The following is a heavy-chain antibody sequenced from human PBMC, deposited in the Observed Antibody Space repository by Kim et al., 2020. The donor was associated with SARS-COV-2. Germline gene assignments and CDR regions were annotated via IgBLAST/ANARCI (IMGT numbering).Heavy chain of an antibody. D-gene: IGHD1-26*01. CDR3: AKDGSMWGMATILVMGFNYYYYGMDV. CDR1: GFTFSSYA. J-gene: IGHJ6*02. Sequence: GGSLRLSCAASGFTFSSYAMSWVRQAPGKGLEWVSAISGSGGSTYYADSVKGRFTISRDNSKNTLYLQMNSLRAEDTAVYYCAKDGSMWGMATILVMGFNYYYYGMDVWGQGTTVTVSS. V-gene: IGHV3-23*01. CDR2: ISGSGGST.